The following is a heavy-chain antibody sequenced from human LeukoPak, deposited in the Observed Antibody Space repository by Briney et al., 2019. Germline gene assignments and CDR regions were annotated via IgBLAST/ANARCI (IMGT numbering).Heavy chain of an antibody. CDR3: ARAEVPAAKPQPFDY. V-gene: IGHV1-18*01. D-gene: IGHD2-2*01. Sequence: GASVKVSCKASGYTFTSYGISWVRHAPGQGLEWMGWISAYNDNTNYDAKLQGRVTMTTDTTTSKAYMELRSLRSDDTAVYYCARAEVPAAKPQPFDYWGQGTLVTVSS. J-gene: IGHJ4*02. CDR1: GYTFTSYG. CDR2: ISAYNDNT.